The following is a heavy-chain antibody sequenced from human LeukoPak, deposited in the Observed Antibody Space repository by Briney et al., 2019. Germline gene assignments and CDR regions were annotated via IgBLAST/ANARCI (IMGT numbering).Heavy chain of an antibody. CDR2: IYYSGDT. CDR1: GGSISSSSYY. Sequence: SETLSLTCTVSGGSISSSSYYWGWIRQPPGKGLEWIGSIYYSGDTYYNPSLKGRRVTISVDTSKNQFSLRLSSVTAADTAVYYCARHQWHYYYYMGVWGKGSTVTVPS. V-gene: IGHV4-39*01. D-gene: IGHD6-19*01. J-gene: IGHJ6*03. CDR3: ARHQWHYYYYMGV.